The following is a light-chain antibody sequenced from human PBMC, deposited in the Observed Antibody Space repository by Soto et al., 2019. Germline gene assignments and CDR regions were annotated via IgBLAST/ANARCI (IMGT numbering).Light chain of an antibody. V-gene: IGKV3-20*01. J-gene: IGKJ4*01. CDR3: QQYGSSPPLT. CDR2: GAS. Sequence: EIVLTQSPGTLSLSPGEKATLSCRASQSVSSKYLAWYQQKPGQAPRLLIFGASNRATGIPDRFSGSGSGTDFSPTISRLEPEDFAVYFCQQYGSSPPLTFGGGTKVEIK. CDR1: QSVSSKY.